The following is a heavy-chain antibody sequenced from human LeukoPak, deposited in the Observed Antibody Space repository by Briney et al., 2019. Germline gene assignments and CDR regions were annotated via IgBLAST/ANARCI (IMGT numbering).Heavy chain of an antibody. CDR2: ISSSSSYI. CDR1: GFTFSSYS. D-gene: IGHD3-10*01. CDR3: AREGDYYGSGSKHTPFDY. Sequence: PGGSLRLSCAASGFTFSSYSMNWVRQAPGNGLEWVSSISSSSSYIYYADSVKGRFTISSDNAKNSLYLQMNSLRAEDTAVYYCAREGDYYGSGSKHTPFDYWGQGTLVTVSS. J-gene: IGHJ4*02. V-gene: IGHV3-21*01.